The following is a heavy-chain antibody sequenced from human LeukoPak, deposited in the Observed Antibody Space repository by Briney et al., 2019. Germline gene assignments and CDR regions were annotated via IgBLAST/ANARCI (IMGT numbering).Heavy chain of an antibody. CDR1: GFTFSSYG. CDR3: AKENWNYGGYFAY. D-gene: IGHD1-7*01. Sequence: GGSLRLSCAASGFTFSSYGMHWVRQAPGKGLEWVAVISYDGSNKYYADSVKGRFTISRDNSRNTLYLQMNSLRAEDTAVYYCAKENWNYGGYFAYWGQGTLVTVSS. J-gene: IGHJ4*02. V-gene: IGHV3-30*18. CDR2: ISYDGSNK.